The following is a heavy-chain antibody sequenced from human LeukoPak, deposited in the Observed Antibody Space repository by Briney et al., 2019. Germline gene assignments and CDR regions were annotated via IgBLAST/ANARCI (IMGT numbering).Heavy chain of an antibody. CDR1: GFTFSSYE. J-gene: IGHJ6*03. CDR3: ARDPYSGGYGDDYYYYMDV. CDR2: ISGSGANT. V-gene: IGHV3-48*03. Sequence: GGSLRLSCAASGFTFSSYEMNWVRQAPGKGLEWVSSISGSGANTYYADSVKGRFTISRDNAQNSLYLHTGSLRAEDTAVYYCARDPYSGGYGDDYYYYMDVWGKGTTVTISS. D-gene: IGHD1-26*01.